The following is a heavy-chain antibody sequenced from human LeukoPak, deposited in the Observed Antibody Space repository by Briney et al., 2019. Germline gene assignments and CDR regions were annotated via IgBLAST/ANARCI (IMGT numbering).Heavy chain of an antibody. D-gene: IGHD3-3*01. J-gene: IGHJ4*02. V-gene: IGHV3-48*03. CDR1: GFTFSSYE. CDR3: ARLGFWSGLKVDY. Sequence: GGSLRLSCAASGFTFSSYEMNWVRQAPGKGLEWVSYISSSGSTIYYADSAKGRFTISRDNAKNSLYLQMNSLRAEDTAVYYCARLGFWSGLKVDYWGQGTLVTVSS. CDR2: ISSSGSTI.